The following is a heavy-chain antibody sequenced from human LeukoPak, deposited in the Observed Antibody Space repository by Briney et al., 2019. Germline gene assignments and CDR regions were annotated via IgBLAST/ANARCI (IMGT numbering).Heavy chain of an antibody. D-gene: IGHD3-10*01. V-gene: IGHV4-38-2*01. CDR3: ARSDPGYYGSGSFFDY. Sequence: SETLSLTCAVSGYSISSGYYWGWIRQPPGKGLEWIGSIYHSGSTYYNPSLKSRVTISVDTSKNRFSLKLSSVTAADTAVYYCARSDPGYYGSGSFFDYWGQGTLVTVSS. CDR2: IYHSGST. CDR1: GYSISSGYY. J-gene: IGHJ4*02.